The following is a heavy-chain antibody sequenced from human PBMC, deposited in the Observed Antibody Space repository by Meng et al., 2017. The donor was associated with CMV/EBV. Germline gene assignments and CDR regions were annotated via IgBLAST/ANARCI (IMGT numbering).Heavy chain of an antibody. D-gene: IGHD1-14*01. CDR3: ASDTGAEDY. J-gene: IGHJ4*02. V-gene: IGHV3-74*01. CDR1: GFTFSSYL. CDR2: SNSDGSST. Sequence: GESLKLSWATSGFTFSSYLMHGVRQAPGKGLVWVSRSNSDGSSTSYADSVTGRFTISRDNAKNTLYMQRNSLRAEDTAVYYCASDTGAEDYWGQGTLVTVSS.